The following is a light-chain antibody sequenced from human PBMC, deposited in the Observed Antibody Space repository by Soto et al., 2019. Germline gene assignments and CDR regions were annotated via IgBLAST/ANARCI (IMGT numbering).Light chain of an antibody. J-gene: IGKJ1*01. CDR3: QQTNSFPL. Sequence: DIQMTQSPSSVSASVGDRVTITCRASQDISSWLAWYQQKPGKAPNLLIYAASRLQSGVPSRFSGSGSGTDFTLTISSLQPEDFATYYCQQTNSFPLFGQGTKVEIK. CDR2: AAS. V-gene: IGKV1-12*01. CDR1: QDISSW.